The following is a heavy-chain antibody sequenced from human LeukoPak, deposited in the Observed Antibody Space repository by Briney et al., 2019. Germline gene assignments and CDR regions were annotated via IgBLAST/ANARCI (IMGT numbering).Heavy chain of an antibody. CDR3: ARLSIIAAAAIG. V-gene: IGHV1-2*06. CDR1: GYTFTGYY. J-gene: IGHJ4*02. Sequence: ASVKVSCKASGYTFTGYYMHWVRQAPGQGLEWMGRINPNSGGTNYAQKFQDRVTMTRDTSISTTYMELSRLRSDDTAVYYCARLSIIAAAAIGWGQGTLVTVSS. D-gene: IGHD6-13*01. CDR2: INPNSGGT.